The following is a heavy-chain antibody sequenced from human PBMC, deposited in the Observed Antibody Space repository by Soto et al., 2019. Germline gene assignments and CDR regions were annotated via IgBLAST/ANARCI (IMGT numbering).Heavy chain of an antibody. CDR1: GYTFISYG. D-gene: IGHD3-10*01. CDR3: ARDQRYYGSGSYYSDN. Sequence: QVQLVQSGPEVKKPGASVKVSCKASGYTFISYGISWVRQAPGQGLEWMGWISGYTGKADYVQNFQGRVTMTTETSTNTAYMELRSLKSDDTAFYYCARDQRYYGSGSYYSDNWGQGTLVSVSS. CDR2: ISGYTGKA. V-gene: IGHV1-18*04. J-gene: IGHJ4*02.